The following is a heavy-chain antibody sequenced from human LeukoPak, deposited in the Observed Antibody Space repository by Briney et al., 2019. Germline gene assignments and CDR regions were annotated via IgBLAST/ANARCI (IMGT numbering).Heavy chain of an antibody. V-gene: IGHV4-59*01. CDR3: ARAAGDSPPYYYYMDV. D-gene: IGHD3-10*01. Sequence: SETLSLTCTVSGGSISSYYWSWIRQPPGKGLEWIGYIYYSGSTNYNPSLKSRVTISVDTSKNQFSLKLSSVTAADTAVYYCARAAGDSPPYYYYMDVWGKGTTVTVSS. CDR2: IYYSGST. CDR1: GGSISSYY. J-gene: IGHJ6*03.